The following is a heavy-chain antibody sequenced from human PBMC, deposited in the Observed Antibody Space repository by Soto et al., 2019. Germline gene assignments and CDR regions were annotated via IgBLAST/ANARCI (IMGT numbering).Heavy chain of an antibody. CDR2: ISSTGNTI. CDR3: AKMSSENYYDPVFS. V-gene: IGHV3-11*01. D-gene: IGHD3-22*01. Sequence: QVQLVESGGGLVQTSGSLRIACVASGFTFSDYYMNWVRQAPGKGLEWVSYISSTGNTIYYADSVKGRFTISRDNAKNSVYLQMNNLRAEDTALYFCAKMSSENYYDPVFSWGQGTLVTVSS. J-gene: IGHJ4*02. CDR1: GFTFSDYY.